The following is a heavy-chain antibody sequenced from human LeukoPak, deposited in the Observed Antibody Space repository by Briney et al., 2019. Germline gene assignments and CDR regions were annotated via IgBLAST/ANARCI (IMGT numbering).Heavy chain of an antibody. D-gene: IGHD3-3*01. CDR2: FDPEHGET. Sequence: ASEKVSCKVSGYTLTKLSIHWVRQAPGKGLEWMGGFDPEHGETVYAQNFQGRVTMTEDTSTDTAYMELSSLRSEDTAVYYCATEKYVDFWNGYAFDVWGQGTMVTVSS. CDR3: ATEKYVDFWNGYAFDV. J-gene: IGHJ3*01. CDR1: GYTLTKLS. V-gene: IGHV1-24*01.